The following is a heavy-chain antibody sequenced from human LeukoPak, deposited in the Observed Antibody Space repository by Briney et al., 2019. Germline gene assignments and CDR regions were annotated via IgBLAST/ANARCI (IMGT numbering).Heavy chain of an antibody. J-gene: IGHJ4*02. D-gene: IGHD3-22*01. Sequence: ASVKVSCKASGYTFTSYYMHWVRQAPGQGLEWMGIINPSGGSTSYAQKFQGRVTMTRDMSTSTVYMELSSLRSEDTAVYYCARQSDSYYYDSSGYYGYWGQGTLVTVSS. CDR3: ARQSDSYYYDSSGYYGY. CDR1: GYTFTSYY. V-gene: IGHV1-46*01. CDR2: INPSGGST.